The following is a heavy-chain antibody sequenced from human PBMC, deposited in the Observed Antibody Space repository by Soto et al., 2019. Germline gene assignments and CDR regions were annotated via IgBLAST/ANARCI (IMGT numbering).Heavy chain of an antibody. CDR2: IIPIFGTA. V-gene: IGHV1-69*06. CDR3: ARPSCLGGSSGLLLLYY. Sequence: QVQLVQSGAEVKKPGSSVKVSCKASGGTFSSYAISWVRQAPGQGLEWMGGIIPIFGTANYAQKFQGRVTITADKSTSTAYMELSSLRSEDTVVYYCARPSCLGGSSGLLLLYYWGQGTLVTVSS. J-gene: IGHJ4*02. D-gene: IGHD3-22*01. CDR1: GGTFSSYA.